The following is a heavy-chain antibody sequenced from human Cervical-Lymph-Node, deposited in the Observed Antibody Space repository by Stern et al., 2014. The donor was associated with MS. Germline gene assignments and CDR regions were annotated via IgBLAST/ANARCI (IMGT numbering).Heavy chain of an antibody. CDR3: ARSGLGGAVGS. Sequence: LVESGASVKVSCKTSGYSFTRSDIHWVRQAPGQWLEGMGLIVPGDGTTTYAQTWQGRVSMTRDTSATTAYLELRSLRSEDTAVYYCARSGLGGAVGSWGQGTLVTVSA. CDR2: IVPGDGTT. D-gene: IGHD3-10*01. J-gene: IGHJ5*02. V-gene: IGHV1-46*04. CDR1: GYSFTRSD.